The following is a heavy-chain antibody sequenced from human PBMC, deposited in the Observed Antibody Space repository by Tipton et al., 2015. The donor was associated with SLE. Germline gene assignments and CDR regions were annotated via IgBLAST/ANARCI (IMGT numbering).Heavy chain of an antibody. CDR2: IYYSGST. V-gene: IGHV4-31*03. CDR3: ARGRTVMVSD. CDR1: GGSISSGGYY. Sequence: TLSLTCTVSGGSISSGGYYWSWIRQHPGKGLEWIGYIYYSGSTYYNPSLKSRVTISVDTSKNQFSLKLNSVTAADTAVYYCARGRTVMVSDWGQGTLVTVSS. D-gene: IGHD5-18*01. J-gene: IGHJ4*02.